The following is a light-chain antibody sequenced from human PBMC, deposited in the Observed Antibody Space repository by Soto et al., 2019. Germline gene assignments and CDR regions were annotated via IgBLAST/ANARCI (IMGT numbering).Light chain of an antibody. CDR3: QQYYSTQWT. CDR2: WAS. Sequence: DIVMTQSPDSLAVSLGERATINCKSSQSVLYSSNNKNYLAWYQQKPGQPPKLLIYWASTRESGVPDRFSGSGSGTDFTLTISSLQAEDMTVYSCQQYYSTQWTLGQGTKVESK. J-gene: IGKJ1*01. V-gene: IGKV4-1*01. CDR1: QSVLYSSNNKNY.